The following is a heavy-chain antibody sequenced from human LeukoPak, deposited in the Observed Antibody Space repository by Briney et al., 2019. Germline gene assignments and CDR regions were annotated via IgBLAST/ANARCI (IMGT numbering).Heavy chain of an antibody. CDR1: GYTFTGYY. CDR3: ARGGYDILTGCQPDYYYYYGMDV. V-gene: IGHV1-2*02. D-gene: IGHD3-9*01. CDR2: INPNSGAT. J-gene: IGHJ6*02. Sequence: ASVKVSCKASGYTFTGYYMHWVRQAPGQGLEWMGWINPNSGATNYAQKFQGRVTMTRDTSISTAYMELIRLRSDDTAVYYCARGGYDILTGCQPDYYYYYGMDVWGQGTTVTVSS.